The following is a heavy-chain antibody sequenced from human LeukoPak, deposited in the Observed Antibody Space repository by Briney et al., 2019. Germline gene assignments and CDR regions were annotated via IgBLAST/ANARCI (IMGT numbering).Heavy chain of an antibody. J-gene: IGHJ3*02. CDR2: IYHSGST. CDR1: GYSITSGYY. V-gene: IGHV4-38-2*02. Sequence: SETLSLTCTVSGYSITSGYYWGWIRQPPGKGLEWIGSIYHSGSTYYNPSLKSRVTISVDTSKNQFSLKLSSVTAADTAVYYCARHFSTYDAFDIWGQGTMVTVSS. CDR3: ARHFSTYDAFDI. D-gene: IGHD2/OR15-2a*01.